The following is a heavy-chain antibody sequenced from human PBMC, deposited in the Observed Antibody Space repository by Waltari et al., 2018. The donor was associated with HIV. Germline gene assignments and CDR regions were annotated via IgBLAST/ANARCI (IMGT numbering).Heavy chain of an antibody. CDR1: GGSVINSDYY. CDR3: ARRPRMAAFYLYYGMDV. V-gene: IGHV4-39*01. D-gene: IGHD2-8*01. CDR2: IYYPGTT. Sequence: QLQLQQSGPGLVKPSETLSLTCTVSGGSVINSDYYWDFIRQSPGKGLEWIGNIYYPGTTFYNPSLKSRVTMSADLSRNQFPLRLNSVTAADTAIYYCARRPRMAAFYLYYGMDVWGQGTTVTVSS. J-gene: IGHJ6*02.